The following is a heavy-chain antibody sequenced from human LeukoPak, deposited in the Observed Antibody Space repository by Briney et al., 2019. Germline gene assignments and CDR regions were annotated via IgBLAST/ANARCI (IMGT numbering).Heavy chain of an antibody. D-gene: IGHD3-9*01. V-gene: IGHV3-48*03. J-gene: IGHJ6*02. CDR2: ISSSGSTI. CDR1: GFTFSSYE. CDR3: ARESMLRYFDSEGMDV. Sequence: GGSLRLSCAASGFTFSSYEMNWVRQAPGKGLEWVSYISSSGSTIYYADSVKGRFTISRDNAKNSLYLQMNSLRAEDTAVYYCARESMLRYFDSEGMDVWGQGTTVTVSS.